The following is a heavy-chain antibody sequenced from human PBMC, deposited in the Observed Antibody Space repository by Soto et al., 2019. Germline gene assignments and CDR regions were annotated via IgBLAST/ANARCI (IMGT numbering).Heavy chain of an antibody. CDR3: ARLSSGGIDY. D-gene: IGHD6-25*01. CDR2: IYYSGST. CDR1: GVSISSYY. J-gene: IGHJ4*02. Sequence: QVQLQESGPGLVKPSETLSLTCTVSGVSISSYYWSWIRQPPGKGLEWIGYIYYSGSTNYNPSLKSRVPISVDRTKNPFSLKLTSVTAADTVVYYCARLSSGGIDYWGQGTVVTVSS. V-gene: IGHV4-59*08.